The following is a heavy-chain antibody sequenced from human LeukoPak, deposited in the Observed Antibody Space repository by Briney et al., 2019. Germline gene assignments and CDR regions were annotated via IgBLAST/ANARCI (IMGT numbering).Heavy chain of an antibody. D-gene: IGHD3-10*01. Sequence: TGGSLRLSCAGSGFSFSSYGMHWVRQAPGKGLEWMAFIRSDGSNKYYADSVKGRFTISRDNSKNTLYLQMNSLRAEDTAVYYCANTYYYGSGPPNYYYMDVWGKGTTVTISS. V-gene: IGHV3-30*02. CDR3: ANTYYYGSGPPNYYYMDV. J-gene: IGHJ6*03. CDR1: GFSFSSYG. CDR2: IRSDGSNK.